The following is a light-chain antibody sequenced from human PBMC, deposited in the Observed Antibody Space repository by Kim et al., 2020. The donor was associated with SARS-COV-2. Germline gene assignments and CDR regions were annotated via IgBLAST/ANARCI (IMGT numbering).Light chain of an antibody. J-gene: IGKJ4*01. Sequence: EIVLTQSPASLSVSPGERVTLTSRASQSVGSYIAWYQQKPGQAPTLLIYGASARATGLPARFSGSGSGTEFTLTITSLQSEDFAVYYCQQYHNWPPLTFGGGTKVDIK. CDR2: GAS. CDR1: QSVGSY. CDR3: QQYHNWPPLT. V-gene: IGKV3-15*01.